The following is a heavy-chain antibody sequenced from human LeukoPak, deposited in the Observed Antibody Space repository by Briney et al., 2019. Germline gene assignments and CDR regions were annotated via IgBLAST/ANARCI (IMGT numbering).Heavy chain of an antibody. CDR1: VFTFSSYG. CDR2: LSGSDYNT. V-gene: IGHV3-23*01. D-gene: IGHD2-2*01. Sequence: PGGSLRLSCAASVFTFSSYGLSWVPQAPGKGLEWVSSLSGSDYNTYYADYVKGRFTISRDNSKNTVYLQMNSLRAEDTAVYYCAKDPYGTRYFDYLGQGTLVTVSS. CDR3: AKDPYGTRYFDY. J-gene: IGHJ4*02.